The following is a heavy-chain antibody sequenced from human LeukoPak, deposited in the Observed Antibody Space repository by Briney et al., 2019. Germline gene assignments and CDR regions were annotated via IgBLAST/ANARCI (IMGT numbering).Heavy chain of an antibody. J-gene: IGHJ5*02. D-gene: IGHD3-9*01. CDR3: ATLGYDIVSNWFDP. V-gene: IGHV3-21*01. CDR1: GFTFSSYS. CDR2: ISSTSIYK. Sequence: NPGGSLRLSCAASGFTFSSYSMNWVRQAPGKGLEWVSSISSTSIYKYYADSVKGRFTISRDNAKDSLFLQMNSLRAEDTAVYYCATLGYDIVSNWFDPWGQGTLVTVSS.